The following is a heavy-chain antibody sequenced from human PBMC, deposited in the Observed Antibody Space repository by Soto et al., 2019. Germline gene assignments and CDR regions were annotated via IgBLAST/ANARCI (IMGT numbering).Heavy chain of an antibody. CDR2: VYYSGTT. D-gene: IGHD4-17*01. V-gene: IGHV4-61*01. Sequence: QVQLQESGPGLLKPSETLSLTCSVSGGSVSNKTYYWSWIRQPPGKRLEWIGYVYYSGTTNYNPSLNSLVTISVDLSKNQFSLRLSSVTTADTALYYCARTTAVPNTLRSRYFFDYWGQGTLVTVSS. CDR1: GGSVSNKTYY. J-gene: IGHJ4*02. CDR3: ARTTAVPNTLRSRYFFDY.